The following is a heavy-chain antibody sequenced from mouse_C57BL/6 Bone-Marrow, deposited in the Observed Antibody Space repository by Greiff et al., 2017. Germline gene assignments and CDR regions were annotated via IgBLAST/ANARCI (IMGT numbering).Heavy chain of an antibody. CDR3: ARLHAMDY. Sequence: EVMLVESGGGLVKPGGSLKLSCAASGFTFSDYGMHWVRQAPEKGLEWVAYISSGSSTIYYADTVKGRFTISRDNAKHTLFLQMTVLRSGDTAMYYCARLHAMDYWGQGTSVTVAS. J-gene: IGHJ4*01. CDR1: GFTFSDYG. CDR2: ISSGSSTI. V-gene: IGHV5-17*01.